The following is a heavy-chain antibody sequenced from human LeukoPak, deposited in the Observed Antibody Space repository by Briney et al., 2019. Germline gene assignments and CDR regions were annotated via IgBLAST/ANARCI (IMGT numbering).Heavy chain of an antibody. V-gene: IGHV4-59*08. CDR2: IYYSGST. J-gene: IGHJ4*02. CDR3: AGLRNDYFDY. D-gene: IGHD4-11*01. Sequence: SETLSLTCTVSGGSISSYYWSWIRQPPVKGLEWIGYIYYSGSTNYNPSLKSRVTISVDTSKNQFSLKLSSVTAADTAVYYCAGLRNDYFDYWGQGTLVTVSS. CDR1: GGSISSYY.